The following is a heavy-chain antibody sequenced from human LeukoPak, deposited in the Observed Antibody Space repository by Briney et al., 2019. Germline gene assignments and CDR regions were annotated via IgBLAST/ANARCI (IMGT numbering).Heavy chain of an antibody. CDR1: GFTFSSYD. J-gene: IGHJ4*02. D-gene: IGHD3-10*01. CDR3: ARVPRYYYGSGSYPYYFDY. V-gene: IGHV3-13*01. CDR2: IGTAGDT. Sequence: PGGSLRLSCAASGFTFSSYDMHWVRQATGKGLEWVSAIGTAGDTYYPGSVKGRFTISRENAKNSLYLQMNSLRAGDTAVYYCARVPRYYYGSGSYPYYFDYWGQGTLVTVSS.